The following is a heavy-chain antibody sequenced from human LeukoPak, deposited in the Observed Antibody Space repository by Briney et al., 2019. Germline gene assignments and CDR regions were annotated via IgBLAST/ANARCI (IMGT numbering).Heavy chain of an antibody. CDR1: GFTFSSYS. J-gene: IGHJ4*02. V-gene: IGHV3-48*01. CDR2: ISSSSSTI. CDR3: ARDRDDSFWQLLPFFDY. D-gene: IGHD2-15*01. Sequence: GGSLRLSCAASGFTFSSYSMNWVRQAPGKGLEWVSYISSSSSTIYYADSVKGRFTISRDNAKNSLYLQMNSLRAEDTAVYYCARDRDDSFWQLLPFFDYWGQGTLVTVSS.